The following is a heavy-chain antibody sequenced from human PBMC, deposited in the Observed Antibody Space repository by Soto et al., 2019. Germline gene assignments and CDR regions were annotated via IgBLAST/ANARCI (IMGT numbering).Heavy chain of an antibody. Sequence: PGGSLRLSCTVSGFSLDSYAMHWVRQAPGKGLGWVAVISYDGSNKYYADSVKGRFTISRDNSKNTLYLQMNSLRAEDTAVYYCAKDNRGFRGIAVAGKGYYGMDVWGQGTTVTVSS. D-gene: IGHD6-19*01. J-gene: IGHJ6*02. CDR1: GFSLDSYA. V-gene: IGHV3-30*04. CDR2: ISYDGSNK. CDR3: AKDNRGFRGIAVAGKGYYGMDV.